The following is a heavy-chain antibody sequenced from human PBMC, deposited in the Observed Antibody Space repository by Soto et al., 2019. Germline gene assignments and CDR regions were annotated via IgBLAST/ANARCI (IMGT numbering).Heavy chain of an antibody. J-gene: IGHJ3*02. CDR1: GCTFSSYA. V-gene: IGHV1-69*13. CDR2: IIPIFGTA. Sequence: SVKVSCKASGCTFSSYAISCVRQAPGQVLEWMGGIIPIFGTANYAQKFQGRVTITADESTSTAYMELSSLRSEDTAVYYCARKARYSSPPMGFDIWGQGTMVTVSS. D-gene: IGHD6-19*01. CDR3: ARKARYSSPPMGFDI.